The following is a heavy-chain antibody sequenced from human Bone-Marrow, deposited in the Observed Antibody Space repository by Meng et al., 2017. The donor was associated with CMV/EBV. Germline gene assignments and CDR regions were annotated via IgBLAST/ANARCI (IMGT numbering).Heavy chain of an antibody. CDR3: ARTPYYYDSSGYYAFDY. CDR1: GGTFSSYA. J-gene: IGHJ4*02. CDR2: IIPILGIA. Sequence: SVKVSCKASGGTFSSYAISWVRQAPGQGLEWMGGIIPILGIANYAQKFQGRVTITADKSTSTAYMELSSLRSEDTAVYYCARTPYYYDSSGYYAFDYWGQGTLVTVSS. V-gene: IGHV1-69*10. D-gene: IGHD3-22*01.